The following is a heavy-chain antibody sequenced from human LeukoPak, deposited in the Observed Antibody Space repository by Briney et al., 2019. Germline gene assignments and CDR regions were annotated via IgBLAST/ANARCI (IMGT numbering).Heavy chain of an antibody. J-gene: IGHJ4*02. CDR2: ISGSGGST. CDR3: AKCDFDWLLYKSADYFDY. CDR1: GFTFSSYA. V-gene: IGHV3-23*01. D-gene: IGHD3-9*01. Sequence: GGSLRLSCAASGFTFSSYAMSWFRQAPGKGLEWVSAISGSGGSTYYADSVKGRFTISRDNSKNTLYLQMNSLRAEDTAVYYCAKCDFDWLLYKSADYFDYWGQGTLVTVSS.